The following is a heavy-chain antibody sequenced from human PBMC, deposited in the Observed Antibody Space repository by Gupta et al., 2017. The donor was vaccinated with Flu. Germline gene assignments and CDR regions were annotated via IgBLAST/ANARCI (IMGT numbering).Heavy chain of an antibody. D-gene: IGHD3-10*01. V-gene: IGHV3-53*02. CDR3: ARDKESMVRGVNGIRAFDI. J-gene: IGHJ3*02. CDR2: IYSGGST. CDR1: GFTVSSNY. Sequence: EVQLVETGGGLIQPGGSLRLSCAASGFTVSSNYMSWVRQAPGKGLEWGSVIYSGGSTYYADSVKGRFTISRDNSKNTLYLQMNSLRAEDTAVYYCARDKESMVRGVNGIRAFDIWGQGTMVTVSS.